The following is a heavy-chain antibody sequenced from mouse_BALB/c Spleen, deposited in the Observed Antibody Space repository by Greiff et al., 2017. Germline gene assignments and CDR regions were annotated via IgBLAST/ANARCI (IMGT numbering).Heavy chain of an antibody. J-gene: IGHJ4*01. D-gene: IGHD1-1*01. CDR3: AGPSITTVVGAMDY. V-gene: IGHV1S137*01. CDR1: GYTFTDYA. Sequence: QVQLQQSGAELVRPGVSVKISCKGSGYTFTDYAMHWVKQSHAKSLEWIGVISTYYGDASYNQKFKGKATMTVDKSSSTAYMELARLTSEDSAIYYCAGPSITTVVGAMDYWGQGTSVTVSS. CDR2: ISTYYGDA.